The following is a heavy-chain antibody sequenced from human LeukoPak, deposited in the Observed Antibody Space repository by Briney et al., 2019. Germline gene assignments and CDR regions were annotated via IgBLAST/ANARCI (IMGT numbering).Heavy chain of an antibody. CDR2: ISAYNGNT. CDR1: GYTFTSYG. Sequence: GASVKVSCKASGYTFTSYGISWVRQAPGQGLEWMGWISAYNGNTNYAQKLQGRVTMTTDTSTSTAYMELRSLRSDDTAVYYCAREVIVVVVAATHNWFDPWGQGTLVTVSS. D-gene: IGHD2-15*01. V-gene: IGHV1-18*01. J-gene: IGHJ5*02. CDR3: AREVIVVVVAATHNWFDP.